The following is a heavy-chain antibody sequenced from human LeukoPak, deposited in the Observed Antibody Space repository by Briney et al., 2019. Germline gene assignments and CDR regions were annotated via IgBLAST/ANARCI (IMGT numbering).Heavy chain of an antibody. Sequence: GGSLRLSCAASGFTFSDYYMSWIRQAPGKGLEWVANIKQDGSEKYYVDSVKGRFTISRDNAKNSLYLQMNSLRAEDTAVYYCARRSWLWSGWDYWGQGTLVTVSS. CDR2: IKQDGSEK. D-gene: IGHD3-3*01. CDR1: GFTFSDYY. CDR3: ARRSWLWSGWDY. J-gene: IGHJ4*02. V-gene: IGHV3-7*01.